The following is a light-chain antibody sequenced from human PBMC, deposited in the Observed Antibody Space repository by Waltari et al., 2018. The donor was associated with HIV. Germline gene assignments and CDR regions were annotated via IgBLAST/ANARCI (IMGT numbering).Light chain of an antibody. CDR2: EVS. CDR1: SSDVGGYNL. CDR3: CAYASSTTYLI. Sequence: QSALTQPASVSGSPGQSITISCTGTSSDVGGYNLVSWYQQHPGKAPKLMIYEVSKRRSAVSNRCSGSNSGNTAALIITGLQADDEADYYCCAYASSTTYLIFGGGTKLTVL. V-gene: IGLV2-23*02. J-gene: IGLJ2*01.